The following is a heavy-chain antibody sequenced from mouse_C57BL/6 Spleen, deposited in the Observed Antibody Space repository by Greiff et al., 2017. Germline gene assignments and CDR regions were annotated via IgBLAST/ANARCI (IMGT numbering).Heavy chain of an antibody. V-gene: IGHV5-6*01. CDR3: ARQDGYYGFAY. D-gene: IGHD2-3*01. CDR2: ISSGGSYT. Sequence: EVKLMESGGDLVKPGGSLKLSCAASGFTFSSYGMSWVRQTPDKRLEWVATISSGGSYTYYPASVKGRFTISRDNAKNTLYLQMSSLKSEDTAMYYCARQDGYYGFAYWGQGTLVTVSA. J-gene: IGHJ3*01. CDR1: GFTFSSYG.